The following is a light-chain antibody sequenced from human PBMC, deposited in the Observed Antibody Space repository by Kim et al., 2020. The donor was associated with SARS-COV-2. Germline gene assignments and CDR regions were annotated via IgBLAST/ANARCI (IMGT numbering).Light chain of an antibody. CDR2: QDA. J-gene: IGLJ1*01. Sequence: GHKYVSWYQQKSGQSPVLVIFQDAKRPSGIPERFSGSNSGNTATLTISGTQATDEADYYCLTWDTNTYVFGSGTKVTVL. CDR1: GHKY. V-gene: IGLV3-1*01. CDR3: LTWDTNTYV.